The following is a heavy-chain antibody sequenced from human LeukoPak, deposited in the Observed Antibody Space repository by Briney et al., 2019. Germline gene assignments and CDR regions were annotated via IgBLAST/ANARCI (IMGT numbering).Heavy chain of an antibody. CDR3: AKAGYCSSTSCYAKGGFGLYYYYYMDV. Sequence: ASVKVSCKASGYTFTSYDINWVRQATGQGLEWMGWMNPNSGNTGYAQKFQGRVTMTRNTSISTAYMELSSLRSEDTAVYYCAKAGYCSSTSCYAKGGFGLYYYYYMDVWGKGTTVTISS. J-gene: IGHJ6*03. V-gene: IGHV1-8*01. CDR1: GYTFTSYD. D-gene: IGHD2-2*03. CDR2: MNPNSGNT.